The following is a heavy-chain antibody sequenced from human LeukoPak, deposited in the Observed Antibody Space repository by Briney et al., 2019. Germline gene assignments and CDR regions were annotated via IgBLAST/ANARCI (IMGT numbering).Heavy chain of an antibody. D-gene: IGHD1-1*01. V-gene: IGHV1-69*06. CDR1: GGTFSSYA. CDR2: IIPIFGTA. Sequence: HGASVKVSCKASGGTFSSYAISWVRQAPGQGLEWMGGIIPIFGTANYAQKFQGRVTITADKSTSTAYMELSSLRSEDTAVYYCATDGRLIIGGSIDRRGTTGTPDYYYYMDVWGKGTTVTVSS. CDR3: ATDGRLIIGGSIDRRGTTGTPDYYYYMDV. J-gene: IGHJ6*03.